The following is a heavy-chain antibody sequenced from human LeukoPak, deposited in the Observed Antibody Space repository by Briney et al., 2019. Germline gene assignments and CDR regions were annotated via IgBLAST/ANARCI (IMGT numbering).Heavy chain of an antibody. D-gene: IGHD3-10*02. J-gene: IGHJ5*02. CDR1: GGSTSNTSYY. V-gene: IGHV4-39*01. CDR2: IYYSGST. CDR3: ASHSSYVSPFRS. Sequence: SETLSLTCTVSGGSTSNTSYYWGWIRQPPGKGLEWIGSIYYSGSTYYNPSLKSRVTISVDTSKNQVSLKLSSVTAADTAVYYCASHSSYVSPFRSWGRGPLVTVSP.